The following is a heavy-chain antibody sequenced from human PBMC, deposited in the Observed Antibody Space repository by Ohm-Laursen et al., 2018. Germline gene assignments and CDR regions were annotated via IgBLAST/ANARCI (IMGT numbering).Heavy chain of an antibody. V-gene: IGHV3-30*18. CDR2: ISEDGNNK. CDR3: AKGGHWNYHYFDS. D-gene: IGHD1-7*01. CDR1: GFSLSSYS. Sequence: SLRLSCAASGFSLSSYSMNWVRQAPGKGLEWVAVISEDGNNKNYGDSVKGRFDISRDNSKDTLYLQMGRLIPEDTAVYYCAKGGHWNYHYFDSWGQGTLVTVSS. J-gene: IGHJ4*02.